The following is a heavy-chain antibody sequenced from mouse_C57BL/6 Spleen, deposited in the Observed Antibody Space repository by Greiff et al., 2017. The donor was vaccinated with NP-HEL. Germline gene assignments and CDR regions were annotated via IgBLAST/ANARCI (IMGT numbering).Heavy chain of an antibody. J-gene: IGHJ3*01. CDR1: GYTFTDYN. V-gene: IGHV1-22*01. Sequence: VQLQQSGPELVKPGASVKMSCKASGYTFTDYNMHWVKQSHGKSLEWIGYINPNNGGTSYNQKFKGKATLTVNKSSSTAYMELRSLTSEDSAVYYCARSGYYYGSSYKGFAYWGQGTLVTVSA. D-gene: IGHD1-1*01. CDR2: INPNNGGT. CDR3: ARSGYYYGSSYKGFAY.